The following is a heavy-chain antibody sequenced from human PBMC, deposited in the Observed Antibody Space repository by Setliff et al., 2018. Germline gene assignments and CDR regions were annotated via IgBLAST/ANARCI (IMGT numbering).Heavy chain of an antibody. CDR3: AKDAYDSSGYGGHYFDY. D-gene: IGHD3-22*01. Sequence: LRLSCVTSGFTFSNYGMHWVRLAPGKGLEWVAFTRLDGNSKYYADSVKGRFTISRDNSKNTLYLQMSSLRAEDSAIYYCAKDAYDSSGYGGHYFDYWGQGALVTVSS. CDR1: GFTFSNYG. CDR2: TRLDGNSK. V-gene: IGHV3-30*02. J-gene: IGHJ4*02.